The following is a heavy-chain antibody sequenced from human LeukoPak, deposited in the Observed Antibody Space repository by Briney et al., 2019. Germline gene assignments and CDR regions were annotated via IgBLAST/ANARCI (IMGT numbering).Heavy chain of an antibody. V-gene: IGHV3-73*01. Sequence: GGSLRLSCAASGFTFSGSAMHWVRQASGKGLEWVGRIRSKANSYATAYAASVKGRFTISRDDSKNTAYLQMNSLKTEDTAVYYCTRRSGITIFGVVMRYYFDYWGQGTLATVSS. J-gene: IGHJ4*02. CDR1: GFTFSGSA. D-gene: IGHD3-3*01. CDR3: TRRSGITIFGVVMRYYFDY. CDR2: IRSKANSYAT.